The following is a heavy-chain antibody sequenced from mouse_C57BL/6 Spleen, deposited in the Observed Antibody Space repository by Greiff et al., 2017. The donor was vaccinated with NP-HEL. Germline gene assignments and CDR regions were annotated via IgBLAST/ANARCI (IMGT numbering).Heavy chain of an antibody. J-gene: IGHJ2*01. CDR1: GYTFTSYW. CDR3: ARTSDVRNYFDY. Sequence: QVQLKQPGAELVRPGSSVKLSCKASGYTFTSYWMDWVKQRPGQGLEWIGNIYPSDSETHYNQKFKDKATLTVDKSSSTAYMQLSSLTSEDSAVYYCARTSDVRNYFDYWGQGTTLTVSS. CDR2: IYPSDSET. V-gene: IGHV1-61*01.